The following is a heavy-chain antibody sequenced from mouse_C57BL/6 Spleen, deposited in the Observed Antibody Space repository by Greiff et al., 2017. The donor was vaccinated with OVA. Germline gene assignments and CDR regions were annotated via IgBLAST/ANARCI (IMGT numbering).Heavy chain of an antibody. J-gene: IGHJ2*01. CDR2: ISSGSSTI. D-gene: IGHD1-1*01. CDR1: GFTFSDYG. CDR3: ARDRTTGVDY. Sequence: EVQRVESGGGLVKPGGSLKLSCAASGFTFSDYGMHWVRQAPEKGLEWVAYISSGSSTIYYADTVKGRFTISRDNAKNTLFLQMTSLRSEDTAMYYCARDRTTGVDYWGQGTTLTVSS. V-gene: IGHV5-17*01.